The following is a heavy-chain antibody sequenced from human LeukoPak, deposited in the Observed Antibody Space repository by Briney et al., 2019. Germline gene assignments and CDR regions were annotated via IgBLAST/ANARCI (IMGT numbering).Heavy chain of an antibody. Sequence: APVKVSCKASGYTFTNYYMHWVRQAPGHGLEWMGIINPSGGSTSYAQKFQGRVTMTRDTSTSTVYMELSSLRSGDTAVYYCARDVEMATITGGPSEYWGQGTLVTVSS. CDR3: ARDVEMATITGGPSEY. D-gene: IGHD5-24*01. CDR2: INPSGGST. CDR1: GYTFTNYY. J-gene: IGHJ4*02. V-gene: IGHV1-46*01.